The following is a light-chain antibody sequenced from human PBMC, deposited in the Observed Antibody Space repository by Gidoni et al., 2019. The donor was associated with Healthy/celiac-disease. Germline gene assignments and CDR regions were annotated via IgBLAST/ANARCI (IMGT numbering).Light chain of an antibody. CDR1: SSNIGAGYD. J-gene: IGLJ3*02. Sequence: QSVLTQPPSVSAAPGQRVTISCTGSSSNIGAGYDLHWYQQLPGTAPKLIIYGNSNRPSGVPDRFSGSKSGTSASLAITGLQAEDEADYYCQSYDSSLSGWVFGGGTKLTVL. CDR2: GNS. V-gene: IGLV1-40*01. CDR3: QSYDSSLSGWV.